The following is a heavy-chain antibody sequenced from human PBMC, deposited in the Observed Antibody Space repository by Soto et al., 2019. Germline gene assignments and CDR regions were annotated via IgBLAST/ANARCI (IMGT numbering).Heavy chain of an antibody. V-gene: IGHV1-69*12. J-gene: IGHJ5*02. Sequence: QVQLVQSGAEVKKPRSSVKVSCKASGGTFSSYAISWVRQAPGQGLEWMGGIIPIFGTANYVQKFQGRVTITADESTMNGYMELSSLRSEDTALYYCASVLSSTFGGVIGYDPWGQGTLVTVS. D-gene: IGHD3-16*02. CDR1: GGTFSSYA. CDR2: IIPIFGTA. CDR3: ASVLSSTFGGVIGYDP.